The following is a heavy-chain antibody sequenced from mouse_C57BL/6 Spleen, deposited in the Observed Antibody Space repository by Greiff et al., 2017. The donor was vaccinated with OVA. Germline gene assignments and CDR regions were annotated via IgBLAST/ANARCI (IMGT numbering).Heavy chain of an antibody. CDR1: GFTFSDYY. CDR3: ARDREGYYGFDY. J-gene: IGHJ2*01. V-gene: IGHV5-16*01. CDR2: INYDGSST. Sequence: EVQVVESEGGLVQPGSSMKLSCTASGFTFSDYYMAWVRQVPEKGLEWVANINYDGSSTYYLDSLKSRFIISRDNAKNILYLQMSSLKSEDTATYYCARDREGYYGFDYWGQGTTLTVSS. D-gene: IGHD2-1*01.